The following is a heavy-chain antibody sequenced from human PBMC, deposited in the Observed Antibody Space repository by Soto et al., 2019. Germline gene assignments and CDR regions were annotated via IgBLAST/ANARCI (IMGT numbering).Heavy chain of an antibody. V-gene: IGHV3-48*02. Sequence: GGSLRLSCAASGFTFSNYNMNWVRQAPGKGLEWVSHISGTGSIISYAASVKGRFTISRDNAKNSLYLQMNSLRDEDTAVYYCARVNWAGGYWGQGTLVTVSS. CDR1: GFTFSNYN. CDR2: ISGTGSII. D-gene: IGHD3-10*01. CDR3: ARVNWAGGY. J-gene: IGHJ4*02.